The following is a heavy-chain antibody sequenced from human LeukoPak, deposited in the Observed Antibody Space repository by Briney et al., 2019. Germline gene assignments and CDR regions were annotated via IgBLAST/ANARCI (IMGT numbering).Heavy chain of an antibody. D-gene: IGHD4-23*01. CDR2: ISWDGGST. J-gene: IGHJ4*02. Sequence: GGSLRLSCEASGFTFDDYTMHWVRQAPGKGLEWVSLISWDGGSTYYADSVKGRFTISRDNSKNSLYLQMNSLRTEDTALYYCAKGGAYGGNSFDYWGQGTLVTVSS. CDR1: GFTFDDYT. CDR3: AKGGAYGGNSFDY. V-gene: IGHV3-43*01.